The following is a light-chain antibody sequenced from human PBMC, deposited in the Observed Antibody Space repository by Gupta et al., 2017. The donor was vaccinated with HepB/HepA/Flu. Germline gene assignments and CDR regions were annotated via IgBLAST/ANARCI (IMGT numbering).Light chain of an antibody. V-gene: IGLV2-8*01. CDR1: SSDIGGYNS. J-gene: IGLJ1*01. CDR2: EVY. CDR3: FSYGGSYNFV. Sequence: QSALTQPPSASGSPGQSVTISCTGTSSDIGGYNSVSWYQQRPGKAPKLMVYEVYKRPSGVPDRFSGSKSGDTASLTVSGLLAEDEADYYCFSYGGSYNFVFGTGTKITVL.